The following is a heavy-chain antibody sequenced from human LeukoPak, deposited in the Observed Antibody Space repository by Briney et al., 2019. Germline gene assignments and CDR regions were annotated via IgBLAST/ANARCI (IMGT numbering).Heavy chain of an antibody. J-gene: IGHJ5*02. CDR3: ARAVGSSGPYNWFDP. D-gene: IGHD3-22*01. Sequence: PSETLSLTCAVSGGSISSGGYSWSWIRQPPGKGLEWIGYIYHSGSTYYNPSLKSRVTISVDRSKNQFSLKLSSVTAADTAVYYCARAVGSSGPYNWFDPWGQGTLVTVFS. CDR1: GGSISSGGYS. V-gene: IGHV4-30-2*01. CDR2: IYHSGST.